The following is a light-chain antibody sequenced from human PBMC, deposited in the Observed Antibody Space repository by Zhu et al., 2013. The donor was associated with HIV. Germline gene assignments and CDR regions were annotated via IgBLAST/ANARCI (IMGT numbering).Light chain of an antibody. Sequence: QSVLTQPPSVSSAPGQKVTISCSGSSSNIGNNFVSWYQHIPGTAPKLLISDNNERPSGIPDRFSASKSGTSASLAISGLQSEDEAEYYCAAWDDSLNGWVFGGGTKLTVL. V-gene: IGLV1-51*01. CDR3: AAWDDSLNGWV. J-gene: IGLJ3*02. CDR2: DNN. CDR1: SSNIGNNF.